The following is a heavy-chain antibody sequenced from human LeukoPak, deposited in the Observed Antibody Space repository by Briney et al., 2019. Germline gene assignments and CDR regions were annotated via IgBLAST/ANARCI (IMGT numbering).Heavy chain of an antibody. CDR1: GGSISSGDYY. V-gene: IGHV4-61*08. D-gene: IGHD7-27*01. J-gene: IGHJ3*02. Sequence: SETLSLTCTVSGGSISSGDYYWSWIRQPPGKGLEWIGYIYYSGSTNYNPSLKSRVTISVDTSKNQFSLKLSSVTAADTAVYYCARADWGYGDAFDIWGQGTMVTVSS. CDR2: IYYSGST. CDR3: ARADWGYGDAFDI.